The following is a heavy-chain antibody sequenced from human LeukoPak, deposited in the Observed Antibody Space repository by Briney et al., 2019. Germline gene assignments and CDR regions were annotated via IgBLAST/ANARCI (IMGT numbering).Heavy chain of an antibody. V-gene: IGHV4-59*08. D-gene: IGHD3-10*01. CDR3: ARLLPPYGSGTYPFDY. Sequence: PSETLPLTCTVSCVSISIYYWSWIGQPPGKGLEWIGYIYYTGSTNYNPSLKSRVTISLDTSKNQFSLRLSSVTAADTAVYYCARLLPPYGSGTYPFDYWGQGTLVTVSS. J-gene: IGHJ4*02. CDR2: IYYTGST. CDR1: CVSISIYY.